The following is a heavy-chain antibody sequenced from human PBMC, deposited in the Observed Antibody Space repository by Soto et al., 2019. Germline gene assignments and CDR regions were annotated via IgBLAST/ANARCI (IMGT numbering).Heavy chain of an antibody. Sequence: QVQLVESGGGLVKPGGSLRLSCAASGFTFSDYYMSWIRQAPGKGLEWVSYISSSSSYTNYADSVKGRFTISRDNAKNSLYLHMNSRRAEDTAVYYCARDRNSGYWVYWGQGTLVTVSS. CDR2: ISSSSSYT. J-gene: IGHJ4*02. V-gene: IGHV3-11*06. CDR1: GFTFSDYY. CDR3: ARDRNSGYWVY. D-gene: IGHD5-12*01.